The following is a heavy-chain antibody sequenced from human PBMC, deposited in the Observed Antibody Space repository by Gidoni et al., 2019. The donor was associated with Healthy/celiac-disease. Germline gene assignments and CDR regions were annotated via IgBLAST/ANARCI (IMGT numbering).Heavy chain of an antibody. J-gene: IGHJ5*02. CDR1: GFPVSSNY. D-gene: IGHD2-2*01. CDR2: IYSGGST. V-gene: IGHV3-53*02. CDR3: TRGRLVVVPAATLFWFDP. Sequence: EVQLVETGGGLIQPGGSLRLSCAASGFPVSSNYMSWVRQAPGKGLEWVSVIYSGGSTYYADSVKGRFTISRDNSKNTLYLQMNSLRAEDTAVYYCTRGRLVVVPAATLFWFDPWGQGTLVTVSS.